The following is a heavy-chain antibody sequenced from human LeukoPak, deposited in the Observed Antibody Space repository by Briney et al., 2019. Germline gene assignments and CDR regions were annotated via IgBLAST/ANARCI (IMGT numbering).Heavy chain of an antibody. V-gene: IGHV3-30*02. D-gene: IGHD3-10*01. CDR1: GFTFSSYS. Sequence: PGGSLRLSCAASGFTFSSYSMHWVRRAPGKGLEWVAFIRYDGRNKYYADSVKGRFTISRDNSKNTLYLQMNSLRAEDTAVYYCAKDVYYYGSGNYYFDYWGQGTLVTVSS. CDR3: AKDVYYYGSGNYYFDY. CDR2: IRYDGRNK. J-gene: IGHJ4*02.